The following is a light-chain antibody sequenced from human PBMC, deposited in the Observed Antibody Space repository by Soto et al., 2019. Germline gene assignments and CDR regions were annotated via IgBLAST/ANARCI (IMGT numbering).Light chain of an antibody. V-gene: IGKV1-5*03. J-gene: IGKJ1*01. CDR3: QQYNSYSGT. CDR1: QSIGSW. CDR2: KAS. Sequence: DIQMTQSPSTLSASVGDRVTITCRASQSIGSWLAWFQQKPGKAPKVLIYKASNLESGVPSRFSVSGSGTEVTLTISSLQPDDGSTYYCQQYNSYSGTFGQGTKVDIK.